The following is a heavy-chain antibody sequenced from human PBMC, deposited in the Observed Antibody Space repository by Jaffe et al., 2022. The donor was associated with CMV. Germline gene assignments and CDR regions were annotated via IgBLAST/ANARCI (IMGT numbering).Heavy chain of an antibody. D-gene: IGHD3-10*01. CDR3: ASHDYGSGSYTLSYFDY. Sequence: QLQLQESGPGLVKPSETLSLTCTVSGGSISSSSYYWGWIRQPPGKGLEWIGSIYYSGSTYYNPSLKSRVTISVDTSKNQFSLKLSSVTAADTAVYYCASHDYGSGSYTLSYFDYWGQGTLVTVSS. V-gene: IGHV4-39*01. CDR1: GGSISSSSYY. CDR2: IYYSGST. J-gene: IGHJ4*02.